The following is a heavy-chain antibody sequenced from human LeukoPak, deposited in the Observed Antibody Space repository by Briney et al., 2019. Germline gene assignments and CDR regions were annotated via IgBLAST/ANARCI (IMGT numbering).Heavy chain of an antibody. V-gene: IGHV4-61*01. CDR2: IYYSGST. D-gene: IGHD2-15*01. CDR3: AASSTLGGGYYYGMGV. CDR1: GGSVSSGSYY. J-gene: IGHJ6*02. Sequence: PSETLSLTCTVSGGSVSSGSYYWSWIRQPPGKGLEWIGYIYYSGSTNYNPSLKSRVTISVDTSKNQFSLKLSSVTAADTAVYYCAASSTLGGGYYYGMGVWGQGTTVTVSS.